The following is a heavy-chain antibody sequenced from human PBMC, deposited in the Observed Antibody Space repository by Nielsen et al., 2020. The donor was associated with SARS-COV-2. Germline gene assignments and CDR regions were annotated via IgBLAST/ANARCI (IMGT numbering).Heavy chain of an antibody. Sequence: GGSLRLSCAASGFTFSSYGMHWVRQAPGKGLEWVAVISYDGSNKYYADSVKGRFTISRDNSKNTLYLQMNSLRAEDTAVYYCAKDRYSSNGGMDVWGQGTTVTVSS. J-gene: IGHJ6*02. V-gene: IGHV3-30*18. CDR2: ISYDGSNK. CDR1: GFTFSSYG. D-gene: IGHD6-13*01. CDR3: AKDRYSSNGGMDV.